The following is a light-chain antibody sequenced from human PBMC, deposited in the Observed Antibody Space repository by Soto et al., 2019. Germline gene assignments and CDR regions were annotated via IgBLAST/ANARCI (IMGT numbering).Light chain of an antibody. CDR2: AAS. J-gene: IGKJ4*01. CDR3: QQYYSYPLT. CDR1: QGISSY. V-gene: IGKV1-8*01. Sequence: AIRMTQSPSSFSASTGDRVTITCRASQGISSYLAWYQQKPGKAPKLLIYAASTLRSGVPSRFSGSGYGTDFTLTISCLQSEDFATYYCQQYYSYPLTFGGGTKVEIK.